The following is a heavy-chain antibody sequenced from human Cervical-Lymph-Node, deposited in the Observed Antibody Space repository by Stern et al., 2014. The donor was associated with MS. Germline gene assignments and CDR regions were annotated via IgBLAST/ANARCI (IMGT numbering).Heavy chain of an antibody. Sequence: VQLVESGGGVVPPGRSLKLSLGASVFTFRTYAMHWVRPAPGKGLEWLAFVAYDGTQRNSTDSVKARFTISRDNSKNTLYLHMNSLRDEDTAVYFCARGGRGVGLEYWGQGALVTVSS. CDR1: VFTFRTYA. D-gene: IGHD3-10*01. CDR3: ARGGRGVGLEY. V-gene: IGHV3-30*10. CDR2: VAYDGTQR. J-gene: IGHJ4*02.